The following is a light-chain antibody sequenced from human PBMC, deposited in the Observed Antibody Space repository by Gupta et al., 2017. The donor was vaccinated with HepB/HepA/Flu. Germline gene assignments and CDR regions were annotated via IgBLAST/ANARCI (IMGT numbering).Light chain of an antibody. Sequence: QSVFPQPPLVSAAPGPKATISCSGSSSNIGSNYVSWYQQLPGTAPKLLIYDNNKRPSGIPDRFSGSKSGTSATLAITGLQTGDEADYYCGTGDSSLSVVFGGGTKLTVL. J-gene: IGLJ2*01. CDR2: DNN. V-gene: IGLV1-51*01. CDR3: GTGDSSLSVV. CDR1: SSNIGSNY.